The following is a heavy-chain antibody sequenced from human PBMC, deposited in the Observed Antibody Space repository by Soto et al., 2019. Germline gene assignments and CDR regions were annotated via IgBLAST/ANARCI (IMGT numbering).Heavy chain of an antibody. CDR1: SGSITSSNW. CDR2: VYHSGST. D-gene: IGHD6-19*01. J-gene: IGHJ5*01. CDR3: ARAVGGIPYLDS. V-gene: IGHV4-4*02. Sequence: QVQLQESGPGLVQPSGTLSLTCAVSSGSITSSNWWSWVRQPPGRGLEWIGEVYHSGSTSYNPSLQSRVTMSVGRTRHQFALKPSSVPAADAAVYYCARAVGGIPYLDSWGQGILVIVSS.